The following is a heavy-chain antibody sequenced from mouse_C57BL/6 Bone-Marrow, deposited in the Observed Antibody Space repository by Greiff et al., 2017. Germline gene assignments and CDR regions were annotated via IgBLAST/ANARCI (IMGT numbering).Heavy chain of an antibody. CDR1: GYTFTSYW. J-gene: IGHJ4*01. D-gene: IGHD2-5*01. CDR3: ARYSNFYYAMDY. Sequence: QVQLQQPGAELVKPGASVKLSCKASGYTFTSYWMHWVKQRPGQGLEWIGMIHPNSGSTNYNEKFKSKATLTVDKSSSTAYMQLSSLTSEVSAVYYCARYSNFYYAMDYWGQGTSVTVSS. V-gene: IGHV1-64*01. CDR2: IHPNSGST.